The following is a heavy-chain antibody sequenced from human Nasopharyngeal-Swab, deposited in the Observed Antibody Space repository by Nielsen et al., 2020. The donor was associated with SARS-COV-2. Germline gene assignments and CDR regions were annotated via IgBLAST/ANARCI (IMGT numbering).Heavy chain of an antibody. Sequence: PVKVSCKASGGTFSSYAISWVRQAPGQGLEWMGGIIPIFGTANYAQKFQGRVTITADESTSTAYMELSSLRSEDTAVYYCTTQLGDAFDIWGQGTMVTVSS. D-gene: IGHD6-6*01. V-gene: IGHV1-69*13. CDR1: GGTFSSYA. CDR2: IIPIFGTA. CDR3: TTQLGDAFDI. J-gene: IGHJ3*02.